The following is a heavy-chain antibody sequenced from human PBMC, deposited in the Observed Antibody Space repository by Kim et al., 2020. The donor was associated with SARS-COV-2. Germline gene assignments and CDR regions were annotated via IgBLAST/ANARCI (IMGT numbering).Heavy chain of an antibody. D-gene: IGHD1-26*01. J-gene: IGHJ4*02. CDR1: GGSISSSAYY. CDR3: ARLGVGAVSFDY. CDR2: VYYSGST. V-gene: IGHV4-39*01. Sequence: SQTLSLTCTVSGGSISSSAYYWGWIRQPPGKGLEWIGTVYYSGSTYYNPSLKSRVTISLDTSKNQFSLRLSSVTAADTAVYYCARLGVGAVSFDYWVQGT.